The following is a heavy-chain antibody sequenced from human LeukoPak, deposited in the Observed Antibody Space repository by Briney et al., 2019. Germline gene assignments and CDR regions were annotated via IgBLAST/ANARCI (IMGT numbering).Heavy chain of an antibody. CDR3: ARSSLGEYFQH. CDR1: GFTFSNYG. CDR2: IRSSGDST. Sequence: PGGTLRLSCAASGFTFSNYGMSWVRQAPGKGLEWVSSIRSSGDSTYYADSVKGRFTISRDNSKNTLYLQMNSLRAEDTAVYYCARSSLGEYFQHWGQGTLVTVSS. V-gene: IGHV3-23*01. J-gene: IGHJ1*01. D-gene: IGHD2-2*01.